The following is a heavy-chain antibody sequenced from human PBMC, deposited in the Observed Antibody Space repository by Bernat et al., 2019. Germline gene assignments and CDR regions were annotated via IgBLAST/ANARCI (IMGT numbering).Heavy chain of an antibody. Sequence: LGGWGGGVGQRGRSLRRSWAPSGFTFSSYASHWVRQAPGKGLEWVAVITYDGSHTYYADSVKGRSTISRDDSKNTLHMQMNSVRAEDTAVDYCERSPGRELVVGAVGYWGQGTLVTVSS. J-gene: IGHJ4*02. CDR1: GFTFSSYA. CDR3: ERSPGRELVVGAVGY. D-gene: IGHD2-15*01. V-gene: IGHV3-30*01. CDR2: ITYDGSHT.